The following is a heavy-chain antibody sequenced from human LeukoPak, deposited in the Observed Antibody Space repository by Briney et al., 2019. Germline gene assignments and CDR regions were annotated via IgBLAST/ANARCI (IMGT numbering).Heavy chain of an antibody. D-gene: IGHD3-9*01. CDR1: GFTVSSNS. Sequence: GGSLRLSCTVSGFTVSSNSWSWVRQAPGKGLEWVSFIYSGGNTHYSDSVKGRFTISRDNSKNTLYLQMNSLRAEDTAVYYCAKEEEDVLRYFDWLHHGAYYFDYWGQGTLVTVSS. CDR2: IYSGGNT. V-gene: IGHV3-53*01. J-gene: IGHJ4*02. CDR3: AKEEEDVLRYFDWLHHGAYYFDY.